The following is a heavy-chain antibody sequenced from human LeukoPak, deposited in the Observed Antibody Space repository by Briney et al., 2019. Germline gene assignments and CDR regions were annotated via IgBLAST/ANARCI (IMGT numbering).Heavy chain of an antibody. CDR2: IYYSGSI. J-gene: IGHJ5*02. CDR3: ARSDGGNCFDP. CDR1: GGSVSSGSYY. Sequence: SETLSLTCAVSGGSVSSGSYYWSWIRQPPGKGLEWIGYIYYSGSINYNPSLRSRVTISVDTSKNQFSLKLSSVTAADTAVYYCARSDGGNCFDPWGQGTLVTVSS. D-gene: IGHD3-16*01. V-gene: IGHV4-61*01.